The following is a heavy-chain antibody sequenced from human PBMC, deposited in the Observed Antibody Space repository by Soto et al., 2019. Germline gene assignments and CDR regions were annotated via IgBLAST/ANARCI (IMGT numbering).Heavy chain of an antibody. V-gene: IGHV1-2*02. CDR1: GYPVTAYY. Sequence: QLHLVQSGAVVKKPGASVTVSCSASGYPVTAYYMHWVRQAPGRGLEWMGGINPATGAAKYTQTCQGRVTTPRDTSASTVFMELSGLTSADTAVFYWARGGGVGVAGSAAFDMWGQGTLVTVSS. J-gene: IGHJ3*02. CDR2: INPATGAA. D-gene: IGHD3-3*01. CDR3: ARGGGVGVAGSAAFDM.